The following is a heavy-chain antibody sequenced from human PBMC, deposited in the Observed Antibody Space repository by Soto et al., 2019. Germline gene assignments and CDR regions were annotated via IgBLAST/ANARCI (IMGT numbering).Heavy chain of an antibody. CDR1: GFSVTSNY. D-gene: IGHD3-9*01. V-gene: IGHV3-53*01. CDR3: ARVTTSYDRFTSSYALHYFDY. J-gene: IGHJ4*02. CDR2: IYAGGNT. Sequence: GGSLRLSCAASGFSVTSNYMTWVRQAPGKGLECVSVIYAGGNTYYPDSVKGRFTISSDNSKNTLFLQMNNLRAEAMAVYFYARVTTSYDRFTSSYALHYFDYWGQGTRVTVSS.